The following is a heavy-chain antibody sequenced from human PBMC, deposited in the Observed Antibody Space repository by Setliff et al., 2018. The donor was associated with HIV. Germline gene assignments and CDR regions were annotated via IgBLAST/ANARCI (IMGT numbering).Heavy chain of an antibody. V-gene: IGHV3-30*02. Sequence: GGSLRLSCAASGFTFSSYGTHWVRQAPGKGLEWVAFIRYDGSNKYYADSVKGRFTISRDNSKNTLYLQMNSLRAEDTAVYYCAKIQNPQGYYYDSSGYYPHPGSPDYWGQGTLVTVSS. CDR1: GFTFSSYG. D-gene: IGHD3-22*01. J-gene: IGHJ4*02. CDR3: AKIQNPQGYYYDSSGYYPHPGSPDY. CDR2: IRYDGSNK.